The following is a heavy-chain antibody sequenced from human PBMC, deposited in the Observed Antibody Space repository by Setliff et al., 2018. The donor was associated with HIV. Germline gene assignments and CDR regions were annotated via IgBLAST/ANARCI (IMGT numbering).Heavy chain of an antibody. V-gene: IGHV4-59*08. J-gene: IGHJ4*02. D-gene: IGHD1-1*01. CDR2: VYYTGST. CDR3: ARRHNDNTLYYFDY. CDR1: SDSIRFYY. Sequence: SETLSLTCTVSSDSIRFYYWTWIRQPPGKGLEWIGNVYYTGSTNYNPSRKSRVTISADTSKNQFSLKLYSVTAADTAIYYCARRHNDNTLYYFDYWGQGTLVTVSS.